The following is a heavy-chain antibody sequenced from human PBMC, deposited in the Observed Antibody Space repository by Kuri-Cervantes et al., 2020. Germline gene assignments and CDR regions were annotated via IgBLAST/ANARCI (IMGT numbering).Heavy chain of an antibody. CDR3: ARGTLGGGGPLD. CDR2: ISGSSSYI. J-gene: IGHJ4*02. CDR1: DFTFSIYT. Sequence: GGSLRLSCTASDFTFSIYTMTWVRQAPGKGLEWVSSISGSSSYIYYADSVKGRFAISRDNAKNSLYLQMNSLRDEDTAVYYCARGTLGGGGPLDWGQGTLVTVSS. D-gene: IGHD1-26*01. V-gene: IGHV3-21*03.